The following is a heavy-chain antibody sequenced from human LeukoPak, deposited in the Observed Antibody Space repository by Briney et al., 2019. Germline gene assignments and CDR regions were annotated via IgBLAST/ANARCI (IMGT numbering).Heavy chain of an antibody. V-gene: IGHV1-46*01. Sequence: GASVKVSCKASGYTFTSYYMHWVRQAPGQGLEWMGIINPSGGSTSYAQKLQGRVTMTRDTSTSTVYMELSSLRSEDTAVYYCARDLSGYDFRYWGQGTLVTVSS. CDR2: INPSGGST. CDR1: GYTFTSYY. J-gene: IGHJ4*02. CDR3: ARDLSGYDFRY. D-gene: IGHD5-12*01.